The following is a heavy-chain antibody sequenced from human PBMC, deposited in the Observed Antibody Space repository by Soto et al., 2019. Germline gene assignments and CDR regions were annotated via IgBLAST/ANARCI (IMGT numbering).Heavy chain of an antibody. CDR3: ARTPGGYDILTGYYYYYGMDV. V-gene: IGHV2-70*11. CDR2: IDWDDDK. J-gene: IGHJ6*02. CDR1: GFSLSTSGMC. Sequence: GPTLVNPTQTLTLTCTFSGFSLSTSGMCVSWIRQPPGKALEWLARIDWDDDKYYSTSLKTRLTISKDTSKNQVVLTMTNMDPVDTATYYCARTPGGYDILTGYYYYYGMDVWGQGTTVTVS. D-gene: IGHD3-9*01.